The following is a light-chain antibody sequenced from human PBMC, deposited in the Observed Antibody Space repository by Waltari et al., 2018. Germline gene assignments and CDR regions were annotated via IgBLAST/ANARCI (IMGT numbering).Light chain of an antibody. CDR2: EVS. J-gene: IGLJ3*02. Sequence: QSALTQPASVSGSPGQSITISCTGTISDVGNYNLVSWYQHHPGKAPKLILYEVSERPSGVSNRCSGSKSGNTASLTISGLQAEDEADYYCCSYARYTSLVFGGGTRLTVL. CDR3: CSYARYTSLV. V-gene: IGLV2-23*02. CDR1: ISDVGNYNL.